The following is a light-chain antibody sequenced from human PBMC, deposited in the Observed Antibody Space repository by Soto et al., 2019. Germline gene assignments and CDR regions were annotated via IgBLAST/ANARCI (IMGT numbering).Light chain of an antibody. CDR1: SSNIGAGYD. CDR3: LSFDSSLSVV. J-gene: IGLJ2*01. Sequence: QSVLKQPHSVSGAPGQRVTISCTGSSSNIGAGYDVHWYQQLPGRAPKLLIYGNTNRPSGVPDRFSGSKSGTSASLAITGLQAEDEADYYCLSFDSSLSVVFGGGTKVTVL. V-gene: IGLV1-40*01. CDR2: GNT.